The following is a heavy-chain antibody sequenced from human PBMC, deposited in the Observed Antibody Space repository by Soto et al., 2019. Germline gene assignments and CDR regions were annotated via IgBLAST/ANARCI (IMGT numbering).Heavy chain of an antibody. CDR3: AGRYFDWMTTGDYFDY. D-gene: IGHD3-9*01. CDR2: IYTSGST. J-gene: IGHJ4*02. V-gene: IGHV4-4*07. Sequence: SETLSLTCSVSGGSISSYYWSWIRQPAGKGLEWIGRIYTSGSTNYNPSLKSRVTMSVDTSKNQFSLKLSSVTAADTAVYYCAGRYFDWMTTGDYFDYWGQGTLVTVSS. CDR1: GGSISSYY.